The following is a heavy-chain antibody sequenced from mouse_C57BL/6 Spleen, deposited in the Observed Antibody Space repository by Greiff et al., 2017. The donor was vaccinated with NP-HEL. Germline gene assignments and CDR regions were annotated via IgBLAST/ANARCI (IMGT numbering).Heavy chain of an antibody. V-gene: IGHV1-55*01. D-gene: IGHD2-3*01. Sequence: QVQLQQPGAELVKPGASVKMSCKASGYTFTSYWITWVKQRPGQGLEWIGDIYPGSGSTNYNEKFKSKATLTVDTSSSTAYMQLSSLTSEDSAVYYCARGGWRGEYYYAMDDWGQGTSVTVAS. CDR1: GYTFTSYW. CDR2: IYPGSGST. J-gene: IGHJ4*01. CDR3: ARGGWRGEYYYAMDD.